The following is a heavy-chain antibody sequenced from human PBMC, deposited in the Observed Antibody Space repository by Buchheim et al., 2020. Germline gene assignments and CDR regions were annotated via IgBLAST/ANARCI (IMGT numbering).Heavy chain of an antibody. CDR1: GFTFSSYE. V-gene: IGHV3-48*03. J-gene: IGHJ5*02. Sequence: EVQLVESGGGLVQPGGSLRLSCAASGFTFSSYEMNWVRQAPGNWLEWVSYISSSGMTIYYADSVNGRFTISRDNAKNSLYLQMNSLRAEDTAVYYCARRSSGGYSSNNWFDPWGQGTL. CDR3: ARRSSGGYSSNNWFDP. CDR2: ISSSGMTI. D-gene: IGHD6-13*01.